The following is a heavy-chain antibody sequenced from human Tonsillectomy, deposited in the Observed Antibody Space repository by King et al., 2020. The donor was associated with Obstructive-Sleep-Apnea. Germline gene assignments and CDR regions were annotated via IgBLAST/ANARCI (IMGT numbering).Heavy chain of an antibody. D-gene: IGHD1-26*01. CDR2: IGTAGDT. J-gene: IGHJ3*02. CDR3: ARDGVGALSGAFDI. Sequence: VQLVESGGGLVQPGGSLRLSCAASGFTFSSYDMHWFRQATGKGLEWVSAIGTAGDTYYPGSVKGRFTISRENAKNSLYLQMNSLRAGDTAVYYCARDGVGALSGAFDIWGQGTMVTVSS. CDR1: GFTFSSYD. V-gene: IGHV3-13*04.